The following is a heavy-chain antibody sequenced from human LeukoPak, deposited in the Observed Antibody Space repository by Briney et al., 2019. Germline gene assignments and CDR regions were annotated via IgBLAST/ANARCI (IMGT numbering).Heavy chain of an antibody. D-gene: IGHD3-10*01. Sequence: PGGSLRLSCAASACTFSNYEMNWVLQAPGQGLDCVSYISSSCSTIDYADSVKGRFTISRDNAKNSLYPQMNSLRAEDTAVYYCASATMVRGVIIRPGYWGQGTLVTVSS. V-gene: IGHV3-48*03. CDR1: ACTFSNYE. CDR3: ASATMVRGVIIRPGY. J-gene: IGHJ4*02. CDR2: ISSSCSTI.